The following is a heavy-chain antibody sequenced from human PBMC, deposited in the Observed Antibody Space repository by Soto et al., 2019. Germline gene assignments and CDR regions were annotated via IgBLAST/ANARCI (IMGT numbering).Heavy chain of an antibody. CDR1: CGSIISYY. CDR3: ARDRIGRDGYRNFDY. Sequence: SETLSLTCTFSCGSIISYYWSWIRQPPGKGLEWIGYIYYSGSTNYNPSLKSRVTISVDTSKNQFSLKLSSVTAADTAVYYCARDRIGRDGYRNFDYWGQGTLVTVSS. V-gene: IGHV4-59*01. J-gene: IGHJ4*02. D-gene: IGHD5-12*01. CDR2: IYYSGST.